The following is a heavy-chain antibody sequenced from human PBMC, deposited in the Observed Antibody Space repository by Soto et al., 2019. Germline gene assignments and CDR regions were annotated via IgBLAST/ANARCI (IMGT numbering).Heavy chain of an antibody. CDR2: IIPIFGTA. J-gene: IGHJ3*02. V-gene: IGHV1-69*13. D-gene: IGHD5-12*01. CDR1: GGTFSSYA. CDR3: ARVPRDGYNKNAFDI. Sequence: ASVKVSCKASGGTFSSYAISWVRQAPGQGLEWMGGIIPIFGTANYAQKFQGRVTITADESTSTAYMELSSLRSEDTAVYYCARVPRDGYNKNAFDIWGQGTMVTVS.